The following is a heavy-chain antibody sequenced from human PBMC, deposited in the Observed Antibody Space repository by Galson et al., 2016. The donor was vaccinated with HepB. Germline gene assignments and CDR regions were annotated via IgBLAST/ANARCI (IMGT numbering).Heavy chain of an antibody. V-gene: IGHV4-4*02. J-gene: IGHJ4*02. CDR3: ARSYSTSLYIYLVY. CDR2: IYHSGNT. D-gene: IGHD6-13*01. Sequence: SETLSLTCAVSGDSISRTNWWSWVRQPPGKGLEWIGEIYHSGNTNYNPSLKSRVTISLDKSKNQFSLKLSSVTAADTAVYYCARSYSTSLYIYLVYWGQGTLVTVSS. CDR1: GDSISRTNW.